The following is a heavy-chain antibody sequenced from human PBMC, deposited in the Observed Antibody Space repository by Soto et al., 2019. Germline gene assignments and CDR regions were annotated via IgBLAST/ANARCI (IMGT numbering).Heavy chain of an antibody. D-gene: IGHD3-10*01. J-gene: IGHJ5*02. V-gene: IGHV4-4*02. CDR3: ARVSYGSGSSWFDP. CDR2: IYHSGST. Sequence: ETLSLTCAVSGGSISSSNWWSWVRQPPGKGLEWIGEIYHSGSTNYNPSLKSRVTISVDKSKNQFSLKLSSVTAADTAVYYCARVSYGSGSSWFDPWGQGTLVTVSS. CDR1: GGSISSSNW.